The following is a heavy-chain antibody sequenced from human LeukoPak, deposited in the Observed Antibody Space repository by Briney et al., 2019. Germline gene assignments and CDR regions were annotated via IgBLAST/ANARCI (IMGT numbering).Heavy chain of an antibody. CDR3: ASSRAARGNYYYYMDV. CDR1: GGTFSSYA. CDR2: IIPIFGTA. V-gene: IGHV1-69*05. D-gene: IGHD6-6*01. Sequence: SVKVSCKASGGTFSSYAISWVRQAPGLGLEWMGGIIPIFGTANYAQKFQGRVTITTDESTSTAYMELSSLRSEDTAVYYCASSRAARGNYYYYMDVWGKGTTVTVSS. J-gene: IGHJ6*03.